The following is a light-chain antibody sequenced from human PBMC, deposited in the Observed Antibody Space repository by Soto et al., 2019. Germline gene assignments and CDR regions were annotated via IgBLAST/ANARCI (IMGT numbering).Light chain of an antibody. CDR3: QQFNSYLLT. CDR1: QDITSA. Sequence: IQLTQSPSSLSASVGDRVTITCRASQDITSALAWYQQKPGKAPNLLIYAASSLKSGDPSRFSGSGSGTDFTLTNSSLQPADFATYYRQQFNSYLLTFCQGIRLDIK. CDR2: AAS. V-gene: IGKV1-13*02. J-gene: IGKJ5*01.